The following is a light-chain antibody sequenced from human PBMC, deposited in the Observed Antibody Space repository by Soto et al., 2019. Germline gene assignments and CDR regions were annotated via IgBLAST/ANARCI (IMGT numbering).Light chain of an antibody. V-gene: IGLV2-14*01. CDR3: SSYTSSHTCV. CDR2: GVN. Sequence: QSALTQPASVSGSPGQSITISCTGTSSDVGGYNYVSWHQQHPGKAPKLMIFGVNNRPSGVSNRFSGSKSGNTASLTISGLQAEDEADYYCSSYTSSHTCVFGTGTKLTVL. J-gene: IGLJ1*01. CDR1: SSDVGGYNY.